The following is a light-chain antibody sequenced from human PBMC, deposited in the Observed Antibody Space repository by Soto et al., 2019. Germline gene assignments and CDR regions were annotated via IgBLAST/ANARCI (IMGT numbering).Light chain of an antibody. Sequence: EIVMTQSPATLSVSPWERATLSCRASQSVSSSLDWHRQKPGLPPRLLIYDASTRATGIPDRFSGSGSGTDITLTISSLQSADFAVDYCQQYSNWPPLYPVGRGTKLEI. CDR3: QQYSNWPPLYP. J-gene: IGKJ2*01. CDR2: DAS. CDR1: QSVSSS. V-gene: IGKV3-15*01.